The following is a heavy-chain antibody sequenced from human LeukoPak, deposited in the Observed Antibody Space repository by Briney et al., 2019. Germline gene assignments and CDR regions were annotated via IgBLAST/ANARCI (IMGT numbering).Heavy chain of an antibody. Sequence: GRSLRLSCAASGFIFDDYAMHWVRQAPGKGLEWVSGISRKSGNMGYADSVKGRFTISRDNAKNSLYLQMNSLRAEDTALYYCAKDNGGGGLDYWGQGTLVTVSS. J-gene: IGHJ4*02. D-gene: IGHD3-16*01. CDR3: AKDNGGGGLDY. V-gene: IGHV3-9*01. CDR1: GFIFDDYA. CDR2: ISRKSGNM.